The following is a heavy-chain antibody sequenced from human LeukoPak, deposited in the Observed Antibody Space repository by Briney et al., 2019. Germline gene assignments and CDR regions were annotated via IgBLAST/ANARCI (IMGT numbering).Heavy chain of an antibody. Sequence: SQTLSLTCAISGDIVSSNSAAWNWIRQSPSRGLEWLGRTYYRSKWYNDYAVSVKSRITINPDTSKNQFSLQLNSVTPEDTAVYYCARDLKSGRVAGTPDNWFDPWGQGTLVTVSS. V-gene: IGHV6-1*01. CDR1: GDIVSSNSAA. CDR2: TYYRSKWYN. CDR3: ARDLKSGRVAGTPDNWFDP. D-gene: IGHD6-19*01. J-gene: IGHJ5*02.